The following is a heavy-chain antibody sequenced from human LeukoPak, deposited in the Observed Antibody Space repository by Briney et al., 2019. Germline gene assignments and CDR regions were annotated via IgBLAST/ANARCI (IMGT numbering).Heavy chain of an antibody. D-gene: IGHD4-23*01. J-gene: IGHJ3*02. CDR3: ARSGGHDAFDI. CDR2: TYYRSKWYN. V-gene: IGHV6-1*01. CDR1: GASVSSYSTA. Sequence: SQTLSLTCAISGASVSSYSTAWSWIRQSPSRGLEWLGRTYYRSKWYNDYAVSVKSRITINPDTSKNQFSLQLTSVTPEDTAVYYCARSGGHDAFDIWGQGTMVTVSS.